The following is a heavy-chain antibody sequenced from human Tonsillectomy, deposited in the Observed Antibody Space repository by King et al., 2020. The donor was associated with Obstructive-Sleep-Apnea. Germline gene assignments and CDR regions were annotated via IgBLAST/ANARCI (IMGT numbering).Heavy chain of an antibody. CDR2: INPNSGGT. CDR1: GYTFTGYY. D-gene: IGHD3-10*01. CDR3: AGERPPAFDSGSKNWFDP. V-gene: IGHV1-2*02. J-gene: IGHJ5*02. Sequence: QLVQSGAEVKKPGASVKVSCKASGYTFTGYYIHWVRQAPGQGLEWMGWINPNSGGTNYAQKFQGRVTMTRDTSISTTYMELSRLRSDDTAVYYCAGERPPAFDSGSKNWFDPWGQGTLVTVSS.